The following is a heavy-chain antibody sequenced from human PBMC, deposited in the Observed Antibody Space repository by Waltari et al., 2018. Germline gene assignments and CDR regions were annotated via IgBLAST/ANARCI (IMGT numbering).Heavy chain of an antibody. J-gene: IGHJ3*02. Sequence: EVQLLESGGGLVQPGGSLRLSCAASGFTFSSYAMSWVRQAPGKGLGLVSAISGSGGSTYYADSVKGRFTISRDNSKNTLYLQMNSLRAEDTAVYYCAKPRISGWWAFDIWGQGTMVTVSS. CDR1: GFTFSSYA. CDR2: ISGSGGST. V-gene: IGHV3-23*01. D-gene: IGHD6-19*01. CDR3: AKPRISGWWAFDI.